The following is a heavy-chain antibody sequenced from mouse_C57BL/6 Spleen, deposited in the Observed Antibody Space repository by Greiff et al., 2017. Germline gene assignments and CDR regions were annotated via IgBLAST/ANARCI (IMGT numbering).Heavy chain of an antibody. CDR2: ISSGSSTI. CDR1: GFTFSDYG. D-gene: IGHD1-1*01. CDR3: ARPYYGSSNWYFDV. V-gene: IGHV5-17*01. J-gene: IGHJ1*03. Sequence: EVQLVESGGGLVKPGGSLKLSCAASGFTFSDYGMHWVRQAPEKGLEWVAYISSGSSTIYYADTVKGRFTISTDNAKNTLFLQLTSLRSEDTAMYYCARPYYGSSNWYFDVWGTGTTVTVSS.